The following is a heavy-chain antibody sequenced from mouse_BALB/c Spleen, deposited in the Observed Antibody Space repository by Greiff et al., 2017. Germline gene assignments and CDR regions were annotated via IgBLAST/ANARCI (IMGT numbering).Heavy chain of an antibody. V-gene: IGHV5-6-4*01. Sequence: EVKLVESGGGLVKPGGSLKLSCAASGFTFSSYTMSWVRQTPEKRLEWVATISSGGSYTYYPDSVKGRFTISRDNAKNTLYLQMSSLKSEDTAMYYCTRDGLGPFAYWGQGTLVTVSA. D-gene: IGHD4-1*01. CDR3: TRDGLGPFAY. CDR2: ISSGGSYT. J-gene: IGHJ3*01. CDR1: GFTFSSYT.